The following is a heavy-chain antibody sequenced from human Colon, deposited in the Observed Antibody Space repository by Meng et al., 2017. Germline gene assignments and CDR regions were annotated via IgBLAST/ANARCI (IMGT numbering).Heavy chain of an antibody. Sequence: QPQLQQSGPGLVKPSQTLSLTCAISGDSVSSKTAVWNWIRQSPSRGLDWLGRTYYRAKWNHDYAESLRGRITINPDTSNNQISLQLNSVTPEDTAVYYCTRGLEFYRFEYWGQGTLVTVSS. J-gene: IGHJ4*02. D-gene: IGHD3-16*02. CDR3: TRGLEFYRFEY. CDR1: GDSVSSKTAV. V-gene: IGHV6-1*01. CDR2: TYYRAKWNH.